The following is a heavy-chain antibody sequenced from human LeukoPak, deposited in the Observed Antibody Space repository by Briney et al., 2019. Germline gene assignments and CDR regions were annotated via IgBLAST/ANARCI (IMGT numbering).Heavy chain of an antibody. CDR3: ARGPRYSFY. J-gene: IGHJ4*02. CDR1: GFTFSGYA. Sequence: GRSLRLSCAASGFTFSGYAMHWVRQAPGKGLEWVAVISYDGSNKYYADSVKGRFTISRDNPKNTLYLQMNTLRDEDTAVYYCARGPRYSFYWGQGTLVSVSS. CDR2: ISYDGSNK. D-gene: IGHD6-13*01. V-gene: IGHV3-30-3*01.